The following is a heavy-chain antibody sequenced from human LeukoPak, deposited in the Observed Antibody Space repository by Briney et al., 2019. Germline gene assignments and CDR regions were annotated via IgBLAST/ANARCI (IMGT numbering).Heavy chain of an antibody. V-gene: IGHV3-73*01. CDR3: TRFGSDDGEYAY. Sequence: GGSLKLSCAASGFTFSGSAMHWVRQASGKGLEWVGRIRNKANSYATAYAASVKGRFTISRDDSRNTAYLQLNSLKTEDTAVYYCTRFGSDDGEYAYWGQGTLVTVSS. D-gene: IGHD1-1*01. CDR1: GFTFSGSA. CDR2: IRNKANSYAT. J-gene: IGHJ4*02.